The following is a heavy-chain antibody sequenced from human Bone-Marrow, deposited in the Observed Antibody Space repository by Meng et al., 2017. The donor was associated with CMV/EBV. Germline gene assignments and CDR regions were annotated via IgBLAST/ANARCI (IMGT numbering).Heavy chain of an antibody. V-gene: IGHV3-7*01. CDR1: GFTFSSYW. Sequence: GESLKISCAASGFTFSSYWMSWVRQAPGKGLEWVANITQDGSEKYYVDSVKGRFTISRDNAKNSPYLQMNSLRAEDTAVYYCATGGAKWFGELYGRRDYWGQGTLVTVSS. CDR3: ATGGAKWFGELYGRRDY. CDR2: ITQDGSEK. D-gene: IGHD3-10*01. J-gene: IGHJ4*02.